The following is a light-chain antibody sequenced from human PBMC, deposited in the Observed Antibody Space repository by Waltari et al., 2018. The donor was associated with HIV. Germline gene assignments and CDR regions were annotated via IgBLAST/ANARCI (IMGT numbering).Light chain of an antibody. J-gene: IGKJ5*01. CDR2: RAS. Sequence: DIHMTQSPSTLSAFVGDRVFITCRASQPISNWLAWYQQKPGKAPKLLLHRASILESGVSSRFSGSGSGTEFTLIIDTLHVDDFATYYCQQYHTDPSFGQGTRLEFK. CDR3: QQYHTDPS. CDR1: QPISNW. V-gene: IGKV1-5*03.